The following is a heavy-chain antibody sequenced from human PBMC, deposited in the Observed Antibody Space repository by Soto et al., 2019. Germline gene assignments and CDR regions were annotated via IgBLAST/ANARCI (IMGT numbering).Heavy chain of an antibody. J-gene: IGHJ5*01. CDR1: GFTFSSYA. CDR3: AKDITICGAPPPNDWFDS. V-gene: IGHV3-23*01. CDR2: ISGSGGST. D-gene: IGHD3-3*01. Sequence: EVQLLESGGGLVQPGGSLRLSCAASGFTFSSYAMSWVRQAPGKGLEWVSAISGSGGSTYYADSVKGRFTISRDNSKYTLYLQMNSLRAEDTAVDYFAKDITICGAPPPNDWFDSWGQGTLVTVSS.